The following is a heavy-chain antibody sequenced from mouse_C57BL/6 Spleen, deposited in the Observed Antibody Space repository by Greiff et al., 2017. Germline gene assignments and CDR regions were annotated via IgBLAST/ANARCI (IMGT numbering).Heavy chain of an antibody. CDR1: GYSITSGYY. Sequence: EVQLQESGPGLVKPSQSLSLTCSVTGYSITSGYYWNWIRQFPGNKLEWMGYISYDGSNNYNPSLKNRISITRDTSKNQFFLKLNSVTTEDTATYYCARAITTVVERYFDVWGTGTTVTVSS. V-gene: IGHV3-6*01. D-gene: IGHD1-1*01. CDR2: ISYDGSN. J-gene: IGHJ1*03. CDR3: ARAITTVVERYFDV.